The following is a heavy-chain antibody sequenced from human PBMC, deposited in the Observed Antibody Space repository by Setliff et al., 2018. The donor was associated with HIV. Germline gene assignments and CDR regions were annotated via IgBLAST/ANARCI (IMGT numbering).Heavy chain of an antibody. CDR2: INTDASDT. D-gene: IGHD2-15*01. Sequence: PGGSLRLSCAASGFTFNNFWMHWVRQAPGKGLVWVSRINTDASDTAYADSVKGRFTVSRDNAKSTLYLQMNSLRAEDTAVYYCARATLGVCSGGSCFGGMDVWGQGTTVTVSS. J-gene: IGHJ6*02. V-gene: IGHV3-74*01. CDR1: GFTFNNFW. CDR3: ARATLGVCSGGSCFGGMDV.